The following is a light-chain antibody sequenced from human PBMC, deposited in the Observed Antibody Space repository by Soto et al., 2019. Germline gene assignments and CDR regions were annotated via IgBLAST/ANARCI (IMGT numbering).Light chain of an antibody. CDR2: DAS. V-gene: IGKV1-33*01. J-gene: IGKJ3*01. CDR1: QDISNY. Sequence: DIQMTQSPSSLSASVGDRVTITCQASQDISNYLNWYQQKPGKAPKLLIYDASNLETGVPSRFSASRSGTDFTFTISSLQPEDIATYYCQHYDNLLFTFGPGTKVDFK. CDR3: QHYDNLLFT.